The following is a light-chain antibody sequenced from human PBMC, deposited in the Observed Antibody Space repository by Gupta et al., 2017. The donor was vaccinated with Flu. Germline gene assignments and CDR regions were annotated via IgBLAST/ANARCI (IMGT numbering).Light chain of an antibody. V-gene: IGLV10-54*04. CDR2: RDN. J-gene: IGLJ3*02. CDR1: SNNVGNQG. CDR3: SAWDNTLYICM. Sequence: QAGLTQPPSVSKGLGQTATLTCTGNSNNVGNQGAAGLQHRQGHPPKLLSYRDNRRPAGIPDRFSASRSGATASLPISGLQPEDEADYYCSAWDNTLYICMFGGRTQLTVL.